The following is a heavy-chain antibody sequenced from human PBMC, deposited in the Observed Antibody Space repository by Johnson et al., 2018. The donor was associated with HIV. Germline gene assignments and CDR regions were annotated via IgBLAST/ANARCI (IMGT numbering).Heavy chain of an antibody. J-gene: IGHJ3*02. Sequence: EVQLVESGGVLVQPGGSLRLSCAASGFTVSTNSMSWVRQAPGKGLEWVSVIYSGDNTLYADSVKGIFIVSRDNSKNTLYVQMNSLRAEDTAVYYCAGGVAVAFDIWGPGTMVTVSS. CDR3: AGGVAVAFDI. CDR2: IYSGDNT. CDR1: GFTVSTNS. D-gene: IGHD6-19*01. V-gene: IGHV3-66*01.